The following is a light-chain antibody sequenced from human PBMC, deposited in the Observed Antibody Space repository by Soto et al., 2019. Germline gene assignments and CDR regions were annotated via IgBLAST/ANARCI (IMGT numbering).Light chain of an antibody. J-gene: IGKJ1*01. Sequence: DLQMTQSPSSLSASVGDRVTITCRASQGIRNGLGWYQQKPGKAPKRLIYAASSLQSGVPPRFSGSGSGREFTLTISSLQPEDFATYYCLQHNSYPWTFGQGTKVEVK. CDR3: LQHNSYPWT. CDR2: AAS. V-gene: IGKV1-17*01. CDR1: QGIRNG.